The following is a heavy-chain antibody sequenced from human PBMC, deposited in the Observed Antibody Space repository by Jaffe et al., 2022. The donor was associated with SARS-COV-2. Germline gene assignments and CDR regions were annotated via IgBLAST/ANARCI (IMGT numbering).Heavy chain of an antibody. D-gene: IGHD3-9*01. V-gene: IGHV3-49*03. Sequence: EVQLVESGGGLVQPGRSLRLSCATSGFIFGDYGVSWLRQAPGKGLEWVGFVRSQAYGGTAEYAASVKGRFTISRDDSKSIASLQMNSLKIEDTAVYYCARVDWLLSWYFDYWGQGTLVTVSS. CDR1: GFIFGDYG. J-gene: IGHJ4*02. CDR3: ARVDWLLSWYFDY. CDR2: VRSQAYGGTA.